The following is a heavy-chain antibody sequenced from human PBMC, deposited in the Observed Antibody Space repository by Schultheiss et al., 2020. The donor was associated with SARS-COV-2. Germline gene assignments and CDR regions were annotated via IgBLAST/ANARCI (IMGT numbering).Heavy chain of an antibody. D-gene: IGHD6-13*01. J-gene: IGHJ6*02. CDR2: ISGSGGST. Sequence: GGSLRLSCAASGFTFSGSAMHWVRQAPGKGLEWVSAISGSGGSTYYADSVKGRFTISRDNSKNTLYLQMNSLRAEDTAVYYCAKSFVAAAARYGMDVWGQGTTVTVSS. CDR1: GFTFSGSA. V-gene: IGHV3-23*01. CDR3: AKSFVAAAARYGMDV.